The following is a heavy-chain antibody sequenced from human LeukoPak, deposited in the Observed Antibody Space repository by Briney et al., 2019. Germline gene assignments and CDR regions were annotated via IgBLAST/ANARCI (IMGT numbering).Heavy chain of an antibody. D-gene: IGHD3-10*01. CDR3: ASSLIKGSGSYTFDY. CDR1: GYSISSGYY. V-gene: IGHV4-38-2*01. J-gene: IGHJ4*02. CDR2: IYHSGST. Sequence: PSETLSLTCAVSGYSISSGYYWGWIRQSPGKGLGWIGSIYHSGSTYYNPSLKSRVTISVGTSKNQFSLKLSSVTAADTAVYYCASSLIKGSGSYTFDYWGQGTLVTVSS.